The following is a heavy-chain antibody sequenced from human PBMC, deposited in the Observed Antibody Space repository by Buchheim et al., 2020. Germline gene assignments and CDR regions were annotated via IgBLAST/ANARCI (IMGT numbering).Heavy chain of an antibody. D-gene: IGHD3-16*01. Sequence: QVQLQQWGAGLLKPSETLSLTCAVYGGSFSGYYWSWIRQPPGKGLEWIGEINHSGSTNYNPSLKSRVTISVDTSKNQFSLQLSSVTAADTAVYYCASLRGKGYYYGMDVWGQGTT. V-gene: IGHV4-34*01. J-gene: IGHJ6*02. CDR1: GGSFSGYY. CDR2: INHSGST. CDR3: ASLRGKGYYYGMDV.